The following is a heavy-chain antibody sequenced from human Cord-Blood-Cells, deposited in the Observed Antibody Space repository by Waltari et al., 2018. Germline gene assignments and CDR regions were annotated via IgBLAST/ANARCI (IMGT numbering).Heavy chain of an antibody. J-gene: IGHJ3*02. CDR3: ASSVTGDAFDI. V-gene: IGHV4-59*01. Sequence: QVQLQESGPGLVKPSETLSLTCTVSGGTLSSYYWRWIRQPPGKGLEWIGYIYYSGSTNYNPSLKSRVTISVDTSKNQFSLKLSSVTAVDTAVYYCASSVTGDAFDIWGQGTMVTVSS. D-gene: IGHD7-27*01. CDR1: GGTLSSYY. CDR2: IYYSGST.